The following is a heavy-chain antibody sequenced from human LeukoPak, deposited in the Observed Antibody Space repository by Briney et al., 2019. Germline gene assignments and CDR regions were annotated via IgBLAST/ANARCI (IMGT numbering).Heavy chain of an antibody. CDR1: GFTFSSYW. D-gene: IGHD3-16*02. V-gene: IGHV3-7*01. CDR2: IKQDGSEK. J-gene: IGHJ6*02. CDR3: ASSRLSRSMDV. Sequence: GGSLRLSCAASGFTFSSYWMSWVRQAPGKGLEWVAPIKQDGSEKYYVDSVKGRFTISRDNAKNSLYLQMNSLRAENTAVYYCASSRLSRSMDVWGQGTTVTVSS.